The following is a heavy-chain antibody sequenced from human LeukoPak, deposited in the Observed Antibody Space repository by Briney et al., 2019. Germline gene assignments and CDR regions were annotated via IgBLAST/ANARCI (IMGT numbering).Heavy chain of an antibody. CDR1: GFIFSNYW. D-gene: IGHD1-1*01. Sequence: GGFLRLSCAAPGFIFSNYWMAWVRQAPGEGPEWVANIKHDESERYYVDSVKGRFTISRDNAKNSLYLQMNSLRADDTAVYYCARDNDGALDYWGQGTLVTVSS. CDR3: ARDNDGALDY. CDR2: IKHDESER. V-gene: IGHV3-7*01. J-gene: IGHJ4*02.